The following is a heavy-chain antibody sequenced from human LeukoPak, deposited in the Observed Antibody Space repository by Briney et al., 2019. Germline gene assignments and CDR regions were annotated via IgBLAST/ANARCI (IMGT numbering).Heavy chain of an antibody. V-gene: IGHV4-34*01. Sequence: ASETLSLTCAVYGGSFSGYYWSWIRQPPGKGLEWIGEINHSGSTSYNPSLKSRVTISVDTSKNQFSLKLSSVTAADTAVYYCARAPYYDSSGQVDYWGQGTLVTVSS. CDR3: ARAPYYDSSGQVDY. CDR1: GGSFSGYY. CDR2: INHSGST. D-gene: IGHD3-22*01. J-gene: IGHJ4*02.